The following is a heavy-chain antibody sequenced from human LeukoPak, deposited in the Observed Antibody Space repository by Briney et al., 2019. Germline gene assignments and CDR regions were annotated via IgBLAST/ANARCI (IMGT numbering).Heavy chain of an antibody. CDR2: MKQDGSEK. Sequence: PGGSLRLSCVASGFTFSSYWMSWVRQAPGKGLEWVANMKQDGSEKYYVDSVKGRFTISRDNAKNSLYLQMNNLRAEGTAVYHCARDWHHSNSRDYAFDIWGQGTMVTVSS. CDR1: GFTFSSYW. CDR3: ARDWHHSNSRDYAFDI. J-gene: IGHJ3*02. V-gene: IGHV3-7*01. D-gene: IGHD2/OR15-2a*01.